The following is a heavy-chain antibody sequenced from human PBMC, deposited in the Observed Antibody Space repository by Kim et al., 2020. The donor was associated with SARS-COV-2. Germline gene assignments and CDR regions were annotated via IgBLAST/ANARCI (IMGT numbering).Heavy chain of an antibody. CDR2: IWYDGSNK. V-gene: IGHV3-33*01. J-gene: IGHJ5*02. CDR1: GFTFSSYG. D-gene: IGHD6-6*01. CDR3: AREITIAARSLWFDP. Sequence: GGSLRLSCAASGFTFSSYGMHWVRQAPGKGLEWVAVIWYDGSNKYYADSVKGRITISRDNSKNTLYLQMNSLRAEDTAVYYCAREITIAARSLWFDPWGQGTLVTVSS.